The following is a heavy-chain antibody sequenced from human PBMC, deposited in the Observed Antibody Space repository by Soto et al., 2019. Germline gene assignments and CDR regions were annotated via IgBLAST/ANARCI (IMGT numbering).Heavy chain of an antibody. D-gene: IGHD1-26*01. CDR3: AILGGTYYAFDF. Sequence: EVHLLESGGGLVQPGGSLRLSCAVSGFTINSHAMGWVRQAPGKGREWLSAIGPRGRDTYYADSVKCRFSISRDNSKNTVSLQMYSLRADDTAVYYCAILGGTYYAFDFWGQGTLVTVS. V-gene: IGHV3-23*01. J-gene: IGHJ3*01. CDR1: GFTINSHA. CDR2: IGPRGRDT.